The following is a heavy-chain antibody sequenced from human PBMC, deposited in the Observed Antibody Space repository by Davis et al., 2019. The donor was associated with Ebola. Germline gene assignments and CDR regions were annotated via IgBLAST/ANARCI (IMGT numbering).Heavy chain of an antibody. V-gene: IGHV3-21*01. CDR3: AKDWFDY. J-gene: IGHJ4*02. CDR2: ISSSSNYI. CDR1: GFTFSSNS. Sequence: GGSLRLSCAASGFTFSSNSMNWVRQAPGKGLEWVSFISSSSNYIYYADSVKGRFTIPRDNSKNTLYLQMNSLRAEDTAVYYCAKDWFDYWGQGTLVTVSS.